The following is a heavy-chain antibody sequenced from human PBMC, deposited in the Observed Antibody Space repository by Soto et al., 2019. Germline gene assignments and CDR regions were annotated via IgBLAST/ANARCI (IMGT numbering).Heavy chain of an antibody. CDR1: GGSFSGYY. CDR2: INHSGST. CDR3: ARGWWLVPYYFDY. V-gene: IGHV4-34*01. D-gene: IGHD6-19*01. J-gene: IGHJ4*02. Sequence: QVQLQQWGAGLLKPSETLSLTCAVYGGSFSGYYWSWIRQPPGKGLEWIGEINHSGSTNYNPSLKRRVXXSXDXXKNQFSLKLSSVTAADTAVYYCARGWWLVPYYFDYWGQGTLVTVSS.